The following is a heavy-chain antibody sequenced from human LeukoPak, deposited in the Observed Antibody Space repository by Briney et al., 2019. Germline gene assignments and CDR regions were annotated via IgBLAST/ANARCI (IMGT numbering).Heavy chain of an antibody. Sequence: ASVKVSCKASGYTFTSYDINWVRQATGQGLEWMGWMNPNSGNTGYAQKFQGRVTMTRNTSISTAYMELSSLRSEGTAVYYCARGGVTTVTLDAFDIWGQGTMVTVSS. CDR3: ARGGVTTVTLDAFDI. CDR2: MNPNSGNT. CDR1: GYTFTSYD. V-gene: IGHV1-8*01. D-gene: IGHD4-17*01. J-gene: IGHJ3*02.